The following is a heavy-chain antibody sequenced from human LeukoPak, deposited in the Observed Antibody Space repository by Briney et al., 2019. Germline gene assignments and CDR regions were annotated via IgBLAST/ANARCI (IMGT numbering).Heavy chain of an antibody. CDR2: IYYSGST. J-gene: IGHJ5*02. CDR1: GGSISSSSYY. D-gene: IGHD4-17*01. Sequence: SETLSLTCTVSGGSISSSSYYWGWIRQPPGKGLEWIGSIYYSGSTYYNPSLKSRVTISVDTSKNQFSLRLSSVIAADTAVYYCARDVNGDPPLGWFDPWGQGTLVTVSS. CDR3: ARDVNGDPPLGWFDP. V-gene: IGHV4-39*07.